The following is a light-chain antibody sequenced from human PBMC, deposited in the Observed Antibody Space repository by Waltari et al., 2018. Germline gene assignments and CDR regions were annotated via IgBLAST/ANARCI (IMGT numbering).Light chain of an antibody. CDR1: QSVSIW. V-gene: IGKV1-5*03. CDR2: KSS. Sequence: DIQMTQSPSTLSASVGDRVTITCRASQSVSIWVAWHQQKPGKAPNLLIYKSSTLESGVPSRFSGSGSGTEFTLTITSLQPDDFATYYCQHYSGYSRTFGQGTKVEIK. CDR3: QHYSGYSRT. J-gene: IGKJ1*01.